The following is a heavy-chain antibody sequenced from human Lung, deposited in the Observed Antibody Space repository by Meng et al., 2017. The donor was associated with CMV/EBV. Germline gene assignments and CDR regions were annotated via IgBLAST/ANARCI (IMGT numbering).Heavy chain of an antibody. CDR1: GFTFSSYS. CDR2: ISSSSSTI. Sequence: GGSLRLXCAASGFTFSSYSMNWVRQAPGKGLEWVSYISSSSSTIYYADSVKGRFTISRDNAKNSLYLQVNSLRAEDTAVYYCARDFPTDDFWSGYYPGYYGRDVWXPGTXVTVSS. J-gene: IGHJ6*02. V-gene: IGHV3-48*04. D-gene: IGHD3-3*01. CDR3: ARDFPTDDFWSGYYPGYYGRDV.